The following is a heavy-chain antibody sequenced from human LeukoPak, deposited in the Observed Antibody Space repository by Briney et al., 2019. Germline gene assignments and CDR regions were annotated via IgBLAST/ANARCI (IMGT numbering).Heavy chain of an antibody. CDR2: IWYDGSKK. CDR1: GFTFSSYG. V-gene: IGHV3-33*01. CDR3: ARDVVVAAATRGYYFDY. J-gene: IGHJ4*02. D-gene: IGHD2-15*01. Sequence: GGSLRLSCAASGFTFSSYGMHWVRQAPGKGLEWVAVIWYDGSKKYYADSVKGRFTISRDNSKNTLYLQMNSLRAEDTAVYYCARDVVVAAATRGYYFDYWGQGTLVTVSS.